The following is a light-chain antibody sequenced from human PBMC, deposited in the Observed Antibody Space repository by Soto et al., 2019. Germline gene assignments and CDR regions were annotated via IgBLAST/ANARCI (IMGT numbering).Light chain of an antibody. J-gene: IGKJ4*02. CDR3: QQYNNWPLT. CDR1: QSVGSN. V-gene: IGKV3-15*01. Sequence: IVMTQSPATLSVSPGERATLSCRASQSVGSNLAWYQQTPGQAPRLLMYGAPTRAAGLPARFSGSGSGTEFTLTISSLQSEDFAVYYYQQYNNWPLTFGGGTQVEIK. CDR2: GAP.